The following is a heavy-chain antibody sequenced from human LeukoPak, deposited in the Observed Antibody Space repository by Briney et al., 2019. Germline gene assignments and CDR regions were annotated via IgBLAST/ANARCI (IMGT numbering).Heavy chain of an antibody. Sequence: QTGGSLRLSCAASGFTFSSYEMNWVRQAPGKGLEWVSYISSSCSTIYYADSVKGRFTIPRDNAKNSLYLQMNSLRAEDTAVYYCARDGRATVTSPPRFVYYYYMDVWGKGTTVTVSS. J-gene: IGHJ6*03. V-gene: IGHV3-48*03. CDR1: GFTFSSYE. CDR3: ARDGRATVTSPPRFVYYYYMDV. D-gene: IGHD4-17*01. CDR2: ISSSCSTI.